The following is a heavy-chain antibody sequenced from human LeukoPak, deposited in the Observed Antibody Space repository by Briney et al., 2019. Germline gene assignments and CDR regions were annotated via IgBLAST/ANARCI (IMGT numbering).Heavy chain of an antibody. CDR1: GFTFSTYA. V-gene: IGHV3-30*14. D-gene: IGHD6-19*01. CDR3: ARDAGAVAGTTYWYFDL. CDR2: ISYDGITK. Sequence: GNSLRLSCAASGFTFSTYAIHWVRQAPGRGLEWVAYISYDGITKYYADSVKGRFTISRDNSENILYIQMNSLRVEDTAVYYCARDAGAVAGTTYWYFDLWGRGTLVIVSS. J-gene: IGHJ2*01.